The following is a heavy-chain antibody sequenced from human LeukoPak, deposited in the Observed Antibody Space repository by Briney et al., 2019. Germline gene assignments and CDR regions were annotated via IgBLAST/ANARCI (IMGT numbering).Heavy chain of an antibody. CDR1: GYSFTTYW. D-gene: IGHD3-3*01. CDR3: ARLGGLNAFGAPPDY. J-gene: IGHJ4*02. CDR2: IYPGDSDT. V-gene: IGHV5-51*01. Sequence: GESLKISCKTSGYSFTTYWIGWVRQMPGKGLEWMGIIYPGDSDTRYSPSFQGQVTISADKSITTAYLQWRGLKASDTAMYYCARLGGLNAFGAPPDYWGQGTLVTVSS.